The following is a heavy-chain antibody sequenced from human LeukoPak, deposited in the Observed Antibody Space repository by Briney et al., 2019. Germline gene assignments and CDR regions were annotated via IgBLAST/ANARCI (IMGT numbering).Heavy chain of an antibody. V-gene: IGHV1-2*02. J-gene: IGHJ4*02. Sequence: GASVKVSCKASGYTFTGYYIHWVRQAPGQGLEWMGWIKPNSGGTNYAQKFQGRVTMTRDTSISTAYMELSRLRSDDTAVYYCARGSIVGATFGYFDYWGQGTLVTVSS. CDR1: GYTFTGYY. CDR3: ARGSIVGATFGYFDY. D-gene: IGHD1-26*01. CDR2: IKPNSGGT.